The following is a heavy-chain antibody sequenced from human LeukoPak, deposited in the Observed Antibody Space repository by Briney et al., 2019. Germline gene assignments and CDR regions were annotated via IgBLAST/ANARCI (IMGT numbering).Heavy chain of an antibody. CDR3: ARGVPFLDF. D-gene: IGHD3-3*01. CDR1: GYTFTSYY. CDR2: INPSGGST. Sequence: ASVKVSCKASGYTFTSYYMHWVRQAPGQGLEWMGIINPSGGSTDYAQKFQDRLTMTRDTSTSTVYMRLSSLRSEDTAVYYCARGVPFLDFWGQGTLVTVSS. J-gene: IGHJ4*02. V-gene: IGHV1-46*01.